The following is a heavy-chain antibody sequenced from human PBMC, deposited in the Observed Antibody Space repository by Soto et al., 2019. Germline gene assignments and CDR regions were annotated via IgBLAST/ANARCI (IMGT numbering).Heavy chain of an antibody. J-gene: IGHJ3*02. V-gene: IGHV3-23*01. CDR2: ISGSGGST. D-gene: IGHD4-17*01. CDR1: GFTFSSYA. CDR3: ANRVTIRSDAFDI. Sequence: GGSLRLSCAASGFTFSSYAMSWVRQAPGKGLEWVSAISGSGGSTYYADSVKGRFTISRDNSKNTLYLQMNSLRAEDTAVYYCANRVTIRSDAFDIWGQGTMVTVSS.